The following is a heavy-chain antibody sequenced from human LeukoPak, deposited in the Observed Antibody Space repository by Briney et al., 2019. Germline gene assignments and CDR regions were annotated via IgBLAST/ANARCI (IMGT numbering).Heavy chain of an antibody. CDR2: IYYSGST. Sequence: PSETLSLTCTVSGGSISSSSYYWGWIRRPPGKGLEWIGSIYYSGSTYYNPSLKSRVTISVDTSNNQFSLKLSSVTAADTAVYYCARLYDFSLDWGQGTLVTVSS. CDR3: ARLYDFSLD. V-gene: IGHV4-39*01. CDR1: GGSISSSSYY. J-gene: IGHJ4*02. D-gene: IGHD3-3*01.